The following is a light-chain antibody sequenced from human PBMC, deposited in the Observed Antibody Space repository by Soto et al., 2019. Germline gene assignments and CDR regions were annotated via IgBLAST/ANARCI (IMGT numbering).Light chain of an antibody. V-gene: IGKV3-20*01. CDR1: QSVSSSY. CDR3: QQYGSSPPIT. CDR2: GAS. Sequence: EIVLTQSPGTLSLSPGERATLSCRASQSVSSSYLAWYQQKPGQSARLLIYGASSRATGIPDRFSGSGSGTDFTLTISRLEPEDVAVYYCQQYGSSPPITFGQGTRLE. J-gene: IGKJ5*01.